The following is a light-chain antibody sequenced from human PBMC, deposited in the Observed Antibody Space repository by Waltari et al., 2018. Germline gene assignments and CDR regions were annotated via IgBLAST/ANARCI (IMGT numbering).Light chain of an antibody. CDR2: ENN. Sequence: QSVLTQPPSASGAPGQRVTISCTGSSSNIGAGYYVSWYQQFPGTAPKLLIFENNNRPSGVSDRFSGSKSGTSASLTITGLQSEDEADYYCSAWDSSLTTRVFGGGTRLTVL. CDR3: SAWDSSLTTRV. CDR1: SSNIGAGYY. J-gene: IGLJ2*01. V-gene: IGLV1-40*01.